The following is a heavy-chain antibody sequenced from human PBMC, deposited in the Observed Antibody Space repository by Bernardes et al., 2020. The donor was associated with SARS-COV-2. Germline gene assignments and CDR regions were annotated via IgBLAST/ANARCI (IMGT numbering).Heavy chain of an antibody. CDR2: INAHNGNT. V-gene: IGHV1-18*01. J-gene: IGHJ6*02. CDR3: ARRVFGRDYHGMDV. D-gene: IGHD3-10*01. Sequence: ASVKVSCKASGYSFNNYGINWVRQAPGQGPEYMGYINAHNGNTHYPQMFQGRVTTSADTSTSTAYMELRSLRSDDTAVYYCARRVFGRDYHGMDVWGQGTTVTVSS. CDR1: GYSFNNYG.